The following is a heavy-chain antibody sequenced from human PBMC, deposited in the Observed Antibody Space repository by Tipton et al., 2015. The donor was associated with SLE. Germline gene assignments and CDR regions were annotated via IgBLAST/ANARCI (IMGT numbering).Heavy chain of an antibody. Sequence: LRLSCAVYGGSFSGYYWSWIRQPPGKGLEWIGEINHSGSTNYNPSLKSRVTISVDTSKNQFSLKLSSVTAADTAVYYCAIERATNAFDIWGQGTMVTVSS. CDR2: INHSGST. CDR1: GGSFSGYY. CDR3: AIERATNAFDI. J-gene: IGHJ3*02. D-gene: IGHD1-26*01. V-gene: IGHV4-34*01.